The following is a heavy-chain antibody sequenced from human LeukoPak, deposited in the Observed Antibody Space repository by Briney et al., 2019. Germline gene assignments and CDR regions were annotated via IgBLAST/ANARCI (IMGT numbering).Heavy chain of an antibody. D-gene: IGHD1-14*01. Sequence: GGSLRLSCAASGFTVSTNFVNWVRRAPGKGLEWVLLLYFGGATFYADSVKGRFTLSRDNSDDTVYLQMNSLRADDTAVYYCAGGPTTFAYWGQGTLVTGSS. J-gene: IGHJ4*02. CDR1: GFTVSTNF. CDR3: AGGPTTFAY. CDR2: LYFGGAT. V-gene: IGHV3-53*01.